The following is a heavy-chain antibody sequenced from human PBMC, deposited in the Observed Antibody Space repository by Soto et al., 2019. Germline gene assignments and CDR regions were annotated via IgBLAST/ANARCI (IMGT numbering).Heavy chain of an antibody. CDR1: GYTLTSYY. V-gene: IGHV1-46*01. Sequence: ASVKVSCKASGYTLTSYYMHWVRQAPGQGLEWMGIINPSGGSTSYAQKFQGRVTMTRDTSTSTVYMELSSLRSEDTAVYYCARSIPAVVVVPAAILGYYYYGMDVWGQGTTVTVSS. D-gene: IGHD2-2*02. J-gene: IGHJ6*02. CDR3: ARSIPAVVVVPAAILGYYYYGMDV. CDR2: INPSGGST.